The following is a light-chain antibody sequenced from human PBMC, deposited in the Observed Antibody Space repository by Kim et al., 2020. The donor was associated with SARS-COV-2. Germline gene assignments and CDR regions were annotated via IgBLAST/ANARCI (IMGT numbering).Light chain of an antibody. CDR2: DAS. Sequence: DILMTQSPSSLSASVGDRVTITCQASQDITTYLNWYQKRPGKAPNLLIYDASNFEAGVPSRFSGSGSGTNFTFHISSLQPEDIATYYCQQYDDLPWTFGQGTKVDIK. CDR3: QQYDDLPWT. CDR1: QDITTY. J-gene: IGKJ1*01. V-gene: IGKV1-33*01.